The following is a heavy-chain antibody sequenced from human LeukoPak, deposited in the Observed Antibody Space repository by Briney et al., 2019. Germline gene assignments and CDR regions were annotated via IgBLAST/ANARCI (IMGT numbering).Heavy chain of an antibody. V-gene: IGHV1-69*13. J-gene: IGHJ4*02. CDR3: ARDPGYCSSTSCYSADY. Sequence: SVKVSCKASGGTFSSYAISWVRQAPGQGLEWMGGIIPIFGTANYAQKFQGRVTITADESTSTAYMELSSLRSEDTAVYYCARDPGYCSSTSCYSADYWGQGTLVTVSS. D-gene: IGHD2-2*02. CDR2: IIPIFGTA. CDR1: GGTFSSYA.